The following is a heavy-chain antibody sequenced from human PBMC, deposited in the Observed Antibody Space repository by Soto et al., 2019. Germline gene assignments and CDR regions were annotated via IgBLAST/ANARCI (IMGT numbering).Heavy chain of an antibody. CDR1: GGSVSNYY. Sequence: SETLSLTCTVSGGSVSNYYWNWIRQPPGRGLEWIGYIYYTGSSDYNPSLKSRVTISVDTSKNQFSLKLSSVTAADTAVYYCASSYSSSLVPFDIWGQGTMVTVSS. J-gene: IGHJ3*02. V-gene: IGHV4-59*08. CDR3: ASSYSSSLVPFDI. CDR2: IYYTGSS. D-gene: IGHD6-6*01.